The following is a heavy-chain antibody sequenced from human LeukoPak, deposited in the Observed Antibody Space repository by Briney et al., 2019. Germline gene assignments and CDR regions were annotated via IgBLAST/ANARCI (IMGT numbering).Heavy chain of an antibody. J-gene: IGHJ4*02. D-gene: IGHD3-10*01. V-gene: IGHV3-30*18. CDR2: ISYDGNHK. CDR1: GLTFSSYN. Sequence: PGGSLRLSCAASGLTFSSYNMHWVRQAPGKGLEWVAFISYDGNHKYYADSVKGRFTISRDNSKNTLYLQMNGLRADDTAVYYCAKGYDYRSGAGSFDYWGQGTLVTASS. CDR3: AKGYDYRSGAGSFDY.